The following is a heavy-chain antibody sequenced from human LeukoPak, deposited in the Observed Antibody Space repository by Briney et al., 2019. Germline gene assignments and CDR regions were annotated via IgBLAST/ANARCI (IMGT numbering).Heavy chain of an antibody. J-gene: IGHJ6*04. V-gene: IGHV3-74*01. CDR1: GFTLSSYW. Sequence: PGGSLRLSCAASGFTLSSYWMHWVRQAPGKGLVWVSHINNGGDSTVYADSVKGRFTISKDIAKNTLYLQMNSLRAEDTAVYHCARDNSYGLDVWGKGTTVTVSS. CDR2: INNGGDST. CDR3: ARDNSYGLDV.